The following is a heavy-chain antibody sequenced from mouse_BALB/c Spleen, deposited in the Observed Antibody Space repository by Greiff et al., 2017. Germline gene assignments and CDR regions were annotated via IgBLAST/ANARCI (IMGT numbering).Heavy chain of an antibody. V-gene: IGHV5-12-1*01. CDR2: ISSGGGST. CDR3: ARQAGPDY. CDR1: GFAFSSYD. J-gene: IGHJ2*01. Sequence: EVQLVESGGGLVKPGGSLKLSCAASGFAFSSYDMSWVRQTPEKRLEWVAYISSGGGSTYYPDTVKGRFTISRDNAKNTLYLQMSSLKSEDTAMYYCARQAGPDYWVQGTTLTVSS. D-gene: IGHD3-3*01.